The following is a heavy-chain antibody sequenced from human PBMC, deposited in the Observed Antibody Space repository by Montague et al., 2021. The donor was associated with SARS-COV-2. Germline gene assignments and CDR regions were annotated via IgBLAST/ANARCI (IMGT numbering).Heavy chain of an antibody. CDR2: LFYSGSS. V-gene: IGHV4-39*01. D-gene: IGHD6-19*01. Sequence: SETLSLTCTVAGGSISSSNYYWGWIRQPPGKGLEWIGSLFYSGSSFYXPSLKSRVTISVDTSKNQFSLRLSSVTAADTAVYYCVAEWLAIYYFDFWGQGTLVIVSS. CDR3: VAEWLAIYYFDF. CDR1: GGSISSSNYY. J-gene: IGHJ4*02.